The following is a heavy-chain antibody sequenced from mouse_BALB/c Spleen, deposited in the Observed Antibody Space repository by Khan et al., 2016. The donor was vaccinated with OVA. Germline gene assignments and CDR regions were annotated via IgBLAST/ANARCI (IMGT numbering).Heavy chain of an antibody. D-gene: IGHD1-3*01. CDR3: ARAFYNGAWFAY. CDR2: IWAGGST. Sequence: VQLKGSGPGLVAPSQTLSITCTVSGFSLSNYGVHWVRQPPGKGLEWLGVIWAGGSTNHNSALMSRLSISKDDSKSQVFLKMNSLQTDDTAMYYCARAFYNGAWFAYWGQGTLVTVSA. CDR1: GFSLSNYG. J-gene: IGHJ3*01. V-gene: IGHV2-9*02.